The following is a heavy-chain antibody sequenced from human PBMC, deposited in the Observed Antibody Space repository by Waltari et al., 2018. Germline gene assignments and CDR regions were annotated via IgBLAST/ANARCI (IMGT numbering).Heavy chain of an antibody. D-gene: IGHD2-15*01. Sequence: EVQLVESGGGLVQPGGSLRLSCAASGFTFSSYSMHLVRQAPGKGLEWVSYISSSSSTIYYADSVKGRFTISRDNAKNSLYLQMNSLRAEDTAVYYCARGGYCSGGSCYFDYWGQGTLVTVSS. CDR1: GFTFSSYS. J-gene: IGHJ4*02. V-gene: IGHV3-48*01. CDR3: ARGGYCSGGSCYFDY. CDR2: ISSSSSTI.